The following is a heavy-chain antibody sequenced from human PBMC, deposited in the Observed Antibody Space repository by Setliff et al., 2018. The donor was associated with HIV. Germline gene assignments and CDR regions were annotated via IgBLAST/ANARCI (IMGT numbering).Heavy chain of an antibody. CDR2: IYTSGST. Sequence: SETLSLTCTVSGGSISSGSYYWSWIRQPAGKGLEWIGRIYTSGSTNYNPALKIRVTISVDTSKNQFSLKLSSVTAADTAVYYCARDSPNANFGVVISDVWGQGTTVTVSS. CDR3: ARDSPNANFGVVISDV. CDR1: GGSISSGSYY. J-gene: IGHJ6*02. V-gene: IGHV4-61*02. D-gene: IGHD3-3*01.